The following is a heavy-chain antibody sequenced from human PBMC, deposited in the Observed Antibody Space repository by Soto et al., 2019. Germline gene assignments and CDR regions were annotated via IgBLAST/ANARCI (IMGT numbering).Heavy chain of an antibody. J-gene: IGHJ3*02. Sequence: VGSLRLSCAASGFAFSSHPMSWVRQAPEKGLEWVAGISDGGDLTYNADSVRGRFTISRDNSRNTLYLQMNSLRAEDTAVYYCARRVIGSSRAFDIWGQGTMVTVSS. D-gene: IGHD3-10*01. V-gene: IGHV3-23*01. CDR1: GFAFSSHP. CDR2: ISDGGDLT. CDR3: ARRVIGSSRAFDI.